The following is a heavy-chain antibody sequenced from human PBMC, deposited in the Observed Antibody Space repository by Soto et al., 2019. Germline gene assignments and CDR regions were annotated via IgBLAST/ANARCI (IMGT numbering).Heavy chain of an antibody. CDR3: VKEMRPGIAVADY. CDR2: INTGGTRT. V-gene: IGHV3-23*01. D-gene: IGHD6-19*01. CDR1: GFTFSSNV. Sequence: PGGSLRLSCAASGFTFSSNVMSWVRQAPGKVLEWVSAINTGGTRTYYADSVKGRFTISRDNSKNTLFLQVDSLRAEDTAVYFCVKEMRPGIAVADYWGQGTLVTVSS. J-gene: IGHJ4*02.